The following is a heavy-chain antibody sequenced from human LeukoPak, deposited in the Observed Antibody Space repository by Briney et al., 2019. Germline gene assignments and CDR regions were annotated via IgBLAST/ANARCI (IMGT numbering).Heavy chain of an antibody. Sequence: ASVKVSCKVSGYTLTELSMHWVRQAPGKGLEWMGGFDPGDGETIYAQKFQGRVTMTEDTSTDTAYMKLSSLRSEDTAVYYCATPIGGNWNYWFDPWGQGTLVTVSS. V-gene: IGHV1-24*01. CDR3: ATPIGGNWNYWFDP. J-gene: IGHJ5*02. D-gene: IGHD1-7*01. CDR2: FDPGDGET. CDR1: GYTLTELS.